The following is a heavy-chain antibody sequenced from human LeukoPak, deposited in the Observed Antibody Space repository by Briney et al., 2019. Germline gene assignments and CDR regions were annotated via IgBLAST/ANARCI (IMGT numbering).Heavy chain of an antibody. CDR2: ISYDGSNK. CDR1: GFTVSSNY. D-gene: IGHD3-3*01. V-gene: IGHV3-30-3*01. J-gene: IGHJ4*02. Sequence: GGSLRLSCAASGFTVSSNYLSWVRQAPGKGLEWVAVISYDGSNKYYADSVKGRFTISRDNSKNTLYLQMNSLRAEDTAVYYCAREHGGYFDYWGQGTLVTVSS. CDR3: AREHGGYFDY.